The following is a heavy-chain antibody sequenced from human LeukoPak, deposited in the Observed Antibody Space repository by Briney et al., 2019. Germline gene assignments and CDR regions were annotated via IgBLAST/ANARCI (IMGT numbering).Heavy chain of an antibody. J-gene: IGHJ5*02. Sequence: PGGSLRLSCAASGFTFTNYAMSWVRQAPGKGLEWVSAISGSGGNTYYADSVKGRFTISRDNAKNSLYLQMNSLRAEDTAVYYCARGVGYCSSTSCSNWFDPWGQGTLVTVSS. CDR2: ISGSGGNT. V-gene: IGHV3-23*01. CDR1: GFTFTNYA. CDR3: ARGVGYCSSTSCSNWFDP. D-gene: IGHD2-2*03.